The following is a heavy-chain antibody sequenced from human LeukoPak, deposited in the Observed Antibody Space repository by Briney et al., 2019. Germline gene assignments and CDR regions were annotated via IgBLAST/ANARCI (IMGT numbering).Heavy chain of an antibody. CDR1: GFTFSSYS. CDR2: ISSSSSYI. CDR3: ARLAYCGGDCSTLGYYYYMDV. D-gene: IGHD2-21*02. J-gene: IGHJ6*03. V-gene: IGHV3-21*04. Sequence: GGSLRLSCAASGFTFSSYSMNWVRQAPGKGLEWVSFISSSSSYIYYADSVKGRFTISRDNAKNSLYLQMNSLRAEDTAVYYCARLAYCGGDCSTLGYYYYMDVWGKGTTVTISS.